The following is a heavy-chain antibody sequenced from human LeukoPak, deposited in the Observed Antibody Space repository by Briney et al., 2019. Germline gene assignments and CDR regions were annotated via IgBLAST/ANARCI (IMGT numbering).Heavy chain of an antibody. CDR2: ISGSGGST. Sequence: GGSLRLSCAASGFTFSSYAMSWVRQAPEKGLEWVSAISGSGGSTYYADSVKGRFTISRDNSKNTLYLQMNSLRAEDTAVYYCAKGNDILTGYFEGDAFDIWGQGTMVTVSS. V-gene: IGHV3-23*01. CDR1: GFTFSSYA. D-gene: IGHD3-9*01. J-gene: IGHJ3*02. CDR3: AKGNDILTGYFEGDAFDI.